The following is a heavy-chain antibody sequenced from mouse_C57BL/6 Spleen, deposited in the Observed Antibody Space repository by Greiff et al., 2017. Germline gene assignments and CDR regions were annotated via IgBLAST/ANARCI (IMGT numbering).Heavy chain of an antibody. Sequence: VQLQESGAELVKPGASVKISCKASGYTFTDYYINWVKQRPGQGLEWIGKIGPGSGSTYYNEKFKGKATLTADKSSSTAYMQLSSLTSEDSAVYLCAREGIITTVVAEDYAMDYWGKGTSVTVSS. V-gene: IGHV1-77*01. CDR2: IGPGSGST. CDR3: AREGIITTVVAEDYAMDY. J-gene: IGHJ4*01. D-gene: IGHD1-1*01. CDR1: GYTFTDYY.